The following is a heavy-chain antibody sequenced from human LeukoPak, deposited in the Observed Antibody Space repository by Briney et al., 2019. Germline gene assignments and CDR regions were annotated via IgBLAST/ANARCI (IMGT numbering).Heavy chain of an antibody. D-gene: IGHD3-22*01. Sequence: GGSLRLSCAASGFTFSSYSMNWVRQAPGKGLEWVSSISSSSSYIYYADSVKGRFTISRDNAKNSLYLQMNSLRAEDTAVHYCARLKADSSGYDGPDYWGQGTLVTVSS. J-gene: IGHJ4*02. CDR1: GFTFSSYS. V-gene: IGHV3-21*01. CDR2: ISSSSSYI. CDR3: ARLKADSSGYDGPDY.